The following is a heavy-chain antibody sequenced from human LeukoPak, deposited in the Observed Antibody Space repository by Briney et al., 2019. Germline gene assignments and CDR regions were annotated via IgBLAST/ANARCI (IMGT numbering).Heavy chain of an antibody. D-gene: IGHD6-19*01. CDR3: AKDLHGVYSSGWYDPDY. V-gene: IGHV3-30*18. CDR2: ISYDGSNK. CDR1: GFTFSSYG. Sequence: PGRSLRLSCAASGFTFSSYGMHWVRQAPGKGLEWVAVISYDGSNKYYADSVKGRFTISRDNSKNTLYLQMNSLRAEDTAVYYCAKDLHGVYSSGWYDPDYWGQGTLVTVSS. J-gene: IGHJ4*02.